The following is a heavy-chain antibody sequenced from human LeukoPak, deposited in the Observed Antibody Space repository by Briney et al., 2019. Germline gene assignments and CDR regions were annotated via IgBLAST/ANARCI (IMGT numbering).Heavy chain of an antibody. CDR2: INPSGGNT. J-gene: IGHJ4*02. CDR3: ARAQGYGDCDY. V-gene: IGHV1-46*01. Sequence: GASVKVSCKASEYTFTDYYIHWVRQAPGQGLEWMGIINPSGGNTKYAEKFQARVTMTRDTSTSTVYMGLSSLRSEDTAVYYCARAQGYGDCDYWGQGTLVTVSS. CDR1: EYTFTDYY. D-gene: IGHD4-17*01.